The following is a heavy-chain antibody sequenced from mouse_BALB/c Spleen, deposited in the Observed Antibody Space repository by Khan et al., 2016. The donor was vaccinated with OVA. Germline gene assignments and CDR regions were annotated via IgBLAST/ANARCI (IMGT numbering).Heavy chain of an antibody. Sequence: VQLQQSGPELVKPGASMKIACKASGYSFTDYTMNWVKQSHGKNLECIGLINPYNGVTIYNQKFKGKATLTVDKSSSTVYMELLSLTSEDSAVYYCARSGYGNYGYWGQGTALTVSS. CDR1: GYSFTDYT. J-gene: IGHJ2*01. CDR3: ARSGYGNYGY. CDR2: INPYNGVT. D-gene: IGHD2-10*02. V-gene: IGHV1-18*01.